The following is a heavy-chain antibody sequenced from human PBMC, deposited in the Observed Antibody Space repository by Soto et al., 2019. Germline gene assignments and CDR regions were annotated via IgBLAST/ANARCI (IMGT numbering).Heavy chain of an antibody. V-gene: IGHV3-9*01. J-gene: IGHJ4*02. CDR3: AKSIKTNIVVVPAATRGYSYGFFDY. D-gene: IGHD2-2*01. Sequence: PGGSLRLSCAASGFTFDGYAMHWVRQAPGKGLEWVSGISWNSGSIGYADSVKGRLTISRDNAKNSLYLQMNSLRAEDTALYYCAKSIKTNIVVVPAATRGYSYGFFDYWGQGTLVTVSS. CDR2: ISWNSGSI. CDR1: GFTFDGYA.